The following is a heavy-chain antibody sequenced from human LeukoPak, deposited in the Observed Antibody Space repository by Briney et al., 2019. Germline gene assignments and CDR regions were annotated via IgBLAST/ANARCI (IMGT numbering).Heavy chain of an antibody. Sequence: GGSLRLSCVASGFSFSSYGMHWVRQAPGKGLEWVAVVAFDGSYKYYADSVKGRFTISRDNAKNSLYLQMNSLRAEDTAIYYCTRVGYIDEGIDYWGQGTLVTVSS. V-gene: IGHV3-30*03. CDR3: TRVGYIDEGIDY. J-gene: IGHJ4*02. CDR1: GFSFSSYG. CDR2: VAFDGSYK. D-gene: IGHD5-24*01.